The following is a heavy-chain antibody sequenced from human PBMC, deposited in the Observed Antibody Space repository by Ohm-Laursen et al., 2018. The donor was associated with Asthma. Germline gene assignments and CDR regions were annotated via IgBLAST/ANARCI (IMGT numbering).Heavy chain of an antibody. CDR2: GGSYYDGGLK. J-gene: IGHJ4*02. CDR3: ARDVMEWYLAAFDF. D-gene: IGHD3-3*01. Sequence: SLRLSCAASGFTFSRYGMHWVRQAPGKGLEWVAVGGSYYDGGLKYYADSVNGRFTVSRDDSKNTLYLQMNSLRPDDTAVYYCARDVMEWYLAAFDFWGQGTLVTVSS. V-gene: IGHV3-30*03. CDR1: GFTFSRYG.